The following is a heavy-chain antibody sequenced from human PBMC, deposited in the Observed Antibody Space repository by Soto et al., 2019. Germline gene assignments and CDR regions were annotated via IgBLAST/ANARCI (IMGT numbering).Heavy chain of an antibody. Sequence: QITLKESGPTLVKPTQTLTLTCTFSGLSPTTSGVGVGWIRQPPGKALEWLAMMYWDDNKLYSPSLKSRLTSTRDTSKKQVVFTMTNMDPVDTATYYCVHRRGFGEFDYWGQGTLVTVSS. CDR2: MYWDDNK. J-gene: IGHJ4*02. CDR3: VHRRGFGEFDY. CDR1: GLSPTTSGVG. D-gene: IGHD3-10*01. V-gene: IGHV2-5*02.